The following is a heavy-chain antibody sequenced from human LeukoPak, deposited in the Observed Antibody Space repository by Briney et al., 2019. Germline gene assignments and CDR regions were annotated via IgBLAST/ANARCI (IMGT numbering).Heavy chain of an antibody. V-gene: IGHV3-23*01. J-gene: IGHJ6*03. D-gene: IGHD6-13*01. CDR2: ISGSGGST. CDR3: AKSGYSSPPGYMDV. Sequence: PGGSPRLSCAASGFTFSSYAMSWVRQAPGKGLEWVSAISGSGGSTYYADSVKGRFTISRDNSKNTLYLQMNSLRAEDTAVYYCAKSGYSSPPGYMDVWGKGTTVTVSS. CDR1: GFTFSSYA.